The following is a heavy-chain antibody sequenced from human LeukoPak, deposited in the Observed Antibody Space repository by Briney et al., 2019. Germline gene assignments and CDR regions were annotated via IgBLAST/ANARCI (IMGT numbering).Heavy chain of an antibody. V-gene: IGHV3-11*06. Sequence: GGSLRPSCAASGFTFSDYYMSWIRQAPGKGLEWVSYISSSSSYTNYADSVKGRFTISRDNAKNSLYLQMNSLRAEDTAVYYCARHDILTGYYGDYWGQGTLVTVSS. CDR1: GFTFSDYY. CDR2: ISSSSSYT. J-gene: IGHJ4*02. CDR3: ARHDILTGYYGDY. D-gene: IGHD3-9*01.